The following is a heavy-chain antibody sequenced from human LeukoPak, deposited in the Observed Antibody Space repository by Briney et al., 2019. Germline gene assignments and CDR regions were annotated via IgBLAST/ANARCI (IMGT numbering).Heavy chain of an antibody. CDR1: GGSISSSNW. Sequence: SETLSLTCAVSGGSISSSNWWSWVRQPPGKGLEWIGEIYHSGSTNYNPSLKSRVTISVDKSKNQFSLKLSSVTAADTAVYYCAREDDILTGYYFSRQGGFDYWGQGTLVTVSS. V-gene: IGHV4-4*02. D-gene: IGHD3-9*01. CDR2: IYHSGST. CDR3: AREDDILTGYYFSRQGGFDY. J-gene: IGHJ4*02.